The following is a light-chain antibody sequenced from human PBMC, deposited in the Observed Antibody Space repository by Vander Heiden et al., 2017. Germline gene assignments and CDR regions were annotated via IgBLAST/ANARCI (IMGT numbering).Light chain of an antibody. J-gene: IGKJ2*01. CDR1: QSVLYSSNNKNY. CDR3: QQYYSTLAMYT. V-gene: IGKV4-1*01. Sequence: DIVMTQSPDSLAVSLGERATINCKSSQSVLYSSNNKNYLAWSQQKPGQPPKLLIYWASTRESGVPDRFSGSGSGSDFTLTISSLQAEDVAVYYCQQYYSTLAMYTFGHGTKLEIK. CDR2: WAS.